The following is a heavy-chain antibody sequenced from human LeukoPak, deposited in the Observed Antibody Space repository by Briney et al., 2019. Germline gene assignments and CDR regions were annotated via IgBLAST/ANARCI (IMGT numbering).Heavy chain of an antibody. CDR1: GYTFTGYY. J-gene: IGHJ4*02. V-gene: IGHV1-2*02. D-gene: IGHD2-2*01. CDR2: INPNSGGT. Sequence: ASVKVACKASGYTFTGYYMHWVRQAPGQGLEWMGWINPNSGGTNYAQKFQGRVTMTRDTSISPAYMELSRLRSDDTAVYYCARDRHQLLPGEDYWGQGTLVTVSS. CDR3: ARDRHQLLPGEDY.